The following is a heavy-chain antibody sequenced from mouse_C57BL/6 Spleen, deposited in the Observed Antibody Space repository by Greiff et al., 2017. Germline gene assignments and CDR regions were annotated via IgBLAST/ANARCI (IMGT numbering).Heavy chain of an antibody. CDR1: SYTFTSYW. V-gene: IGHV1-64*01. J-gene: IGHJ4*01. CDR2: IHPNSGST. D-gene: IGHD3-2*02. Sequence: QVQLQQPGAELVKPGASVKLSCKASSYTFTSYWMHWVKQRPGQGLEWIGMIHPNSGSTNYNEKFKSKATLTVDKSSSTAYMQLSSLTSEDSAVYYCARHGAQAGDYWGQGTSVTVSS. CDR3: ARHGAQAGDY.